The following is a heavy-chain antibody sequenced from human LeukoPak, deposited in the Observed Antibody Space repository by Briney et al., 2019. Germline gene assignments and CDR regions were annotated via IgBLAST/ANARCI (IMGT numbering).Heavy chain of an antibody. Sequence: QPGRSLRLSCAASGFTFSSYGMRWVRQAPGKGLEWVAVISYDGSNKYYADSVKGRFTISRDNSKNTLYLQMNSLRAEDTAVYYCAKGYSSGWYALDYWGQGTLVTVSS. D-gene: IGHD6-19*01. V-gene: IGHV3-30*18. CDR2: ISYDGSNK. CDR3: AKGYSSGWYALDY. CDR1: GFTFSSYG. J-gene: IGHJ4*02.